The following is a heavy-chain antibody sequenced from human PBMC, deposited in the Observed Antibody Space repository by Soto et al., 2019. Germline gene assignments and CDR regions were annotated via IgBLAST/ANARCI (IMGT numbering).Heavy chain of an antibody. J-gene: IGHJ5*02. D-gene: IGHD3-3*01. V-gene: IGHV1-69*01. CDR1: GGTFSRYA. CDR2: IIPIFGTA. CDR3: ARDRGSTIFVAGKGWFDT. Sequence: QVQLVQSGAEVKKPGSSVKVSCKASGGTFSRYAISWVRQSPGQGLEWMGGIIPIFGTANYAQKFQGRVTITADESTSTAYMDLSRLRAEDTALYYCARDRGSTIFVAGKGWFDTWGQGTLVTVSS.